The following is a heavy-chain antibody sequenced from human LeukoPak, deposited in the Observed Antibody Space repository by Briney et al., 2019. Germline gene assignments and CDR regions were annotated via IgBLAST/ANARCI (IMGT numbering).Heavy chain of an antibody. CDR1: GYTLTELS. V-gene: IGHV1-24*01. J-gene: IGHJ2*01. CDR2: FDPEDGET. CDR3: ATPVNDYGDYWRYFDL. D-gene: IGHD4-17*01. Sequence: ASEKVSCKVSGYTLTELSMHWVRQAPGKGLEWMGGFDPEDGETIYAQKFQGRVTMTEDTSTDTAYMELSSLRSEDTAVYYCATPVNDYGDYWRYFDLWRRGTLVTVSS.